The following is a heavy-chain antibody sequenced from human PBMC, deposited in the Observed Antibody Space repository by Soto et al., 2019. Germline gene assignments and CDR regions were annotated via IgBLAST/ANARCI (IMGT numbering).Heavy chain of an antibody. CDR3: ATSPGKGGWYTYFDY. D-gene: IGHD6-19*01. CDR2: IYRSGTT. Sequence: GGSLRLSCAASEFTVNSKYMSWVRQAPGKGLEWVSVIYRSGTTYYADSVKGRFIISTDNSKNTLYLQMNSLRAEDTAVYYCATSPGKGGWYTYFDYWGQGT. J-gene: IGHJ4*02. CDR1: EFTVNSKY. V-gene: IGHV3-66*01.